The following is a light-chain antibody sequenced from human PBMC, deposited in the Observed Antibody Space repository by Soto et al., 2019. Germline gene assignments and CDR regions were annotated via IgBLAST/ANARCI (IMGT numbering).Light chain of an antibody. J-gene: IGKJ1*01. V-gene: IGKV3-15*01. CDR2: GAA. CDR1: QTVTSGY. CDR3: QQYHNWPA. Sequence: EIVLTQSPDTLSLSPGERATLSCRASQTVTSGYLAWYQQKPGQAPRLLIYGAATRATGIPARFSGSGSGTEFTLTINSLQSEDFAVYYCQQYHNWPAFGQGTKVDI.